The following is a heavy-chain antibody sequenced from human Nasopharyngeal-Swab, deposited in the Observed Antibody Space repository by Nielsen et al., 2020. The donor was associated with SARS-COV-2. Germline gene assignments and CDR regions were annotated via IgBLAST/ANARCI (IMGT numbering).Heavy chain of an antibody. CDR2: IYHSGST. V-gene: IGHV4-30-2*01. CDR3: ARDRGTMTTDDAFDI. CDR1: GGSISSGGYS. J-gene: IGHJ3*02. Sequence: LSCAVSGGSISSGGYSWSWIRQPPGKGLEWIGYIYHSGSTYYNPSLKSRVTISVDRSKNQFSLKLSSVTAADTAVYYCARDRGTMTTDDAFDIWGQGTMVTVSS. D-gene: IGHD3-22*01.